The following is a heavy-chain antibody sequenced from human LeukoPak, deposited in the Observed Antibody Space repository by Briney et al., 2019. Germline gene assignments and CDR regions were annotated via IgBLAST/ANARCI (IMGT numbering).Heavy chain of an antibody. J-gene: IGHJ5*02. CDR2: IYTSGST. D-gene: IGHD7-27*01. Sequence: SETLSLTCTVSGGSISSYYWSWIRQPAGKGLEWIGRIYTSGSTNYNPSLKRRVTMSVDTSKNQFSLKLSSVTAADTAVYYCARDQGETNWGHNWFDPWGQGTLVTVYS. CDR3: ARDQGETNWGHNWFDP. V-gene: IGHV4-4*07. CDR1: GGSISSYY.